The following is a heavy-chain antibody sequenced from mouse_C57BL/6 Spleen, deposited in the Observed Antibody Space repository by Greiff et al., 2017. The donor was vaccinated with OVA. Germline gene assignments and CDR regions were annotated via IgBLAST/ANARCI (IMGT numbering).Heavy chain of an antibody. CDR1: GFNIKDDY. J-gene: IGHJ2*01. D-gene: IGHD1-1*01. CDR3: TGNFDY. V-gene: IGHV14-4*01. Sequence: VHVKQSGAELVRPGASVKLSCTASGFNIKDDYMHWVKQRPEQGLEWIGWIDPENGDTEYASKFQGKATITADTSSNTAYLQLSSLTSEDTAVYYCTGNFDYWGQGTTLTVSS. CDR2: IDPENGDT.